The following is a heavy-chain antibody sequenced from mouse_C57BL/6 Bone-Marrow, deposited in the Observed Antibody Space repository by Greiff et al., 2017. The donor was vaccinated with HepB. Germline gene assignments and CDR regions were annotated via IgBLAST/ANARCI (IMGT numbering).Heavy chain of an antibody. CDR1: GFTFSSYG. CDR3: ARDYYGSSYGSMDY. CDR2: ISSGGSYT. Sequence: EVMLVESGGDLVKPGGSLKLSCAASGFTFSSYGMSWVRQTPDKRLEWVATISSGGSYTYYPDSVKGRCTISRDNAKNTLYLQMSSLKSEDTAMYYCARDYYGSSYGSMDYWGEGTAVTVSS. V-gene: IGHV5-6*02. D-gene: IGHD1-1*01. J-gene: IGHJ4*01.